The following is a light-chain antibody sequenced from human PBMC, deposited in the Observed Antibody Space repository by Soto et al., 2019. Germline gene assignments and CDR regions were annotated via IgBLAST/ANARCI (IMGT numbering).Light chain of an antibody. Sequence: EMVLTQSPGTLSLSPGDRATLSCRASQSVSSNLAWYHQKPGQAPRLLVYHTSNRATGIPDRFSASGSGTDFTLTISRLEPEDFAVYYCQQRSNWPPITFGQGTRLEVK. CDR1: QSVSSN. CDR3: QQRSNWPPIT. J-gene: IGKJ5*01. V-gene: IGKV3-11*01. CDR2: HTS.